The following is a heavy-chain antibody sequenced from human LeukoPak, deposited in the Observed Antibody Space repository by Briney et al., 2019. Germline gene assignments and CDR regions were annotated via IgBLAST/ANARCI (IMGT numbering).Heavy chain of an antibody. D-gene: IGHD2-15*01. V-gene: IGHV3-23*01. J-gene: IGHJ4*02. CDR3: AKGQSSGGSCYSSSDY. Sequence: GGSLRLSCAASGFTFSSYAMSWVRQAPGKGLEWVSVISGSGGNTYSADSVKGRFTISRDNSESTLHLQMNSLRADDTAVYYCAKGQSSGGSCYSSSDYWGQGTLVTVSS. CDR2: ISGSGGNT. CDR1: GFTFSSYA.